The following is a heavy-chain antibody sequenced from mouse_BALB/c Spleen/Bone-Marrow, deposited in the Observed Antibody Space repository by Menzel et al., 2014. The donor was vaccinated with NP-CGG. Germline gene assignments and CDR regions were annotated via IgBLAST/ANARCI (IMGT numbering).Heavy chain of an antibody. D-gene: IGHD4-1*01. CDR3: ARSGFDY. J-gene: IGHJ2*01. V-gene: IGHV1S130*01. Sequence: VQLQQSGSVLVRPGASVKLSCKASGYTITSSWMHWAKQRPGQGLEWIGEIHPNSGNTNYNEKFKGKATLTVDTSSSTAYVDLSSLTSEDSAVYYCARSGFDYWGQGTTLTVSS. CDR2: IHPNSGNT. CDR1: GYTITSSW.